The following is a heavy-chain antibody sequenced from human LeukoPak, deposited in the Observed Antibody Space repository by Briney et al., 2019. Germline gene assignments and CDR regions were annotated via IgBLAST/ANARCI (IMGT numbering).Heavy chain of an antibody. J-gene: IGHJ3*02. CDR1: GGSFSGYY. V-gene: IGHV4-34*01. CDR3: ARGPEGYAFDI. Sequence: SETLSLTCAVYGGSFSGYYWSWIRQPPGKGLEWIGEINHSGSTNYNPSLKSRVAISVDTSKNQFSLKPSSVTAADTAVYYCARGPEGYAFDIWGQGTMVTVSS. CDR2: INHSGST.